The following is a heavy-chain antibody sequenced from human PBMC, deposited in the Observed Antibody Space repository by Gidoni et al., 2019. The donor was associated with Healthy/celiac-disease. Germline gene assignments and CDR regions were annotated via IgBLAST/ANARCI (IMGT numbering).Heavy chain of an antibody. V-gene: IGHV3-21*01. CDR1: GFTFSSYS. CDR2: ISSSSSYI. D-gene: IGHD3-10*01. CDR3: ARDLGGLLWFGESEAFDI. J-gene: IGHJ3*02. Sequence: EVQLVESGGGLVKPGGSLRLSCAASGFTFSSYSMNWVRQAPGKGLEWVSSISSSSSYIYYADSVKGRFTISRDNAKNSLYLQMNSRRAEDTAVYYCARDLGGLLWFGESEAFDIWGQGTMVTVSS.